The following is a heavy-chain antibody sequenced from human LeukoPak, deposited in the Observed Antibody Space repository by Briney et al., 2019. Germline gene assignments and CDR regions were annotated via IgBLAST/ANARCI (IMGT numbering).Heavy chain of an antibody. Sequence: ASETLSLTCTVSGDSISSRTYSWVWIRQPPGKGLEWIGSIYYSGTTYYNPSHKSRVTISVDTSKSHFSLKLTSVTAADTAVYYCARSPLLLYVTGLYYFDYWGQGTLVTVSS. D-gene: IGHD2-15*01. CDR3: ARSPLLLYVTGLYYFDY. J-gene: IGHJ4*02. CDR2: IYYSGTT. V-gene: IGHV4-39*02. CDR1: GDSISSRTYS.